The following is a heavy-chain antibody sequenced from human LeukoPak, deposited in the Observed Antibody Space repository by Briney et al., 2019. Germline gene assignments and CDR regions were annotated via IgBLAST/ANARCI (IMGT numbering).Heavy chain of an antibody. D-gene: IGHD2-15*01. V-gene: IGHV3-74*01. CDR3: VRGWFGPDY. Sequence: PGGSLRLSCAASGFTFSGNWMHWVRQAPGKALEWISRIDNDGSSTVYADFAEGRFTISRENAENTLYLQMSSLRVEDTAVYYCVRGWFGPDYWGQGTLVTVSS. J-gene: IGHJ4*02. CDR1: GFTFSGNW. CDR2: IDNDGSST.